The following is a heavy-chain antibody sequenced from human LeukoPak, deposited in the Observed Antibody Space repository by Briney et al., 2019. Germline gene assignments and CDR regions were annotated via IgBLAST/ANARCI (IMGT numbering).Heavy chain of an antibody. CDR1: GFTFSSYW. V-gene: IGHV3-7*01. CDR3: ARTYDFGRGPPGDAFDN. D-gene: IGHD3-3*01. CDR2: IKEDGSEK. Sequence: GGSLRLSCAASGFTFSSYWMTWVRQAPGKGPEWVANIKEDGSEKYYVDSVKGRFTVSRDNARKSLFLQMNNLRDEDAAVYYCARTYDFGRGPPGDAFDNWGQGTPVTVSS. J-gene: IGHJ3*02.